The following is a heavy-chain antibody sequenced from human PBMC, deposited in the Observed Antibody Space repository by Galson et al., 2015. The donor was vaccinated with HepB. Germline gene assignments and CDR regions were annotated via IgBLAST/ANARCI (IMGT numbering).Heavy chain of an antibody. CDR2: TYYGSKWYN. Sequence: CAISGDSVSSNSAAWNWIRQSPSRGLEWLGRTYYGSKWYNDYAVSVKSRISINPDTSKNQFSLQLTSVTPEDTAVYYCARGTFGHHGMGVWGQGTTVTVSS. V-gene: IGHV6-1*01. CDR1: GDSVSSNSAA. D-gene: IGHD3-10*01. CDR3: ARGTFGHHGMGV. J-gene: IGHJ6*02.